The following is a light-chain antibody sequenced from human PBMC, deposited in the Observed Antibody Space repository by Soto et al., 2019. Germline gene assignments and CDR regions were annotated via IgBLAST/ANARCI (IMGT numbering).Light chain of an antibody. CDR2: GAS. J-gene: IGKJ4*01. V-gene: IGKV3-20*01. Sequence: EIVLTQSPGTLSLSPGGRATLSCRASQSVSRNYVAWYQQKPGQSPRLLIYGASNRASGIPDRFSGSASGADFTLSIARLEPEHLAMYYCQQYGSTPLTFGGGTKVEIK. CDR1: QSVSRNY. CDR3: QQYGSTPLT.